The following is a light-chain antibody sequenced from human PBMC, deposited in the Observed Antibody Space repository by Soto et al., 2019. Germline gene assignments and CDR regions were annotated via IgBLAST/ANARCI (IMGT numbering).Light chain of an antibody. Sequence: IGMTQSPATLSVSPGERATLSCRASQSVSSNLAWYQQKPGQAPRLLIYGASTRATGIPARFSGSGSGTEFTLTISSLQPDDFATYYCQQYSSYSTFGQGTKVDI. CDR3: QQYSSYST. CDR1: QSVSSN. CDR2: GAS. V-gene: IGKV3-15*01. J-gene: IGKJ1*01.